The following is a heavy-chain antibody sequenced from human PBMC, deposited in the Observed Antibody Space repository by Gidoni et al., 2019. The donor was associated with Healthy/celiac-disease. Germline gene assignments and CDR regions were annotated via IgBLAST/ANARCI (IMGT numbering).Heavy chain of an antibody. V-gene: IGHV3-23*01. CDR2: ISGSGGST. D-gene: IGHD6-19*01. CDR3: SSGWYLYYFDY. CDR1: GFTLSSYA. Sequence: EVQLLESGGGLVQPGGSLRLSCAASGFTLSSYAMSWVRQAPGKGLEWVSAISGSGGSTYYADSVKGRFTISRDNSKNTLYLQMNSLRAEDTAVYYCSSGWYLYYFDYWGQGTLVTVSS. J-gene: IGHJ4*02.